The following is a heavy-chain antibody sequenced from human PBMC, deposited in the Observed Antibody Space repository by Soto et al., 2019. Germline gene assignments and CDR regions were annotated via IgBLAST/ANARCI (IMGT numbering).Heavy chain of an antibody. CDR1: GFTFSSYA. Sequence: GGSLRLSCAASGFTFSSYAMHWVRQAPGKGLEWVAVISYDGSNKYYADSVKGRFTISRDNSKNTLYLQMNSLRAEDTAVYYCARDRGGGSYYFSAFDIWGQGTMVTVPS. V-gene: IGHV3-30-3*01. D-gene: IGHD1-26*01. CDR2: ISYDGSNK. CDR3: ARDRGGGSYYFSAFDI. J-gene: IGHJ3*02.